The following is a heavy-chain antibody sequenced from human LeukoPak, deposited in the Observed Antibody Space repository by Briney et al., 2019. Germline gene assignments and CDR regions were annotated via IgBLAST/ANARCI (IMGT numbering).Heavy chain of an antibody. V-gene: IGHV3-49*03. CDR1: GFTFGDYA. D-gene: IGHD4-17*01. Sequence: GGSLRLSCTASGFTFGDYAMSWFRQAPGKGLEWVGFIRSKAYGGTTEYAASVKGRFTISRDDSKSIAYLQMNSLKTEDTAVYYCTRTLDDYEVYYFDYWGQGTLVTVSS. CDR3: TRTLDDYEVYYFDY. J-gene: IGHJ4*02. CDR2: IRSKAYGGTT.